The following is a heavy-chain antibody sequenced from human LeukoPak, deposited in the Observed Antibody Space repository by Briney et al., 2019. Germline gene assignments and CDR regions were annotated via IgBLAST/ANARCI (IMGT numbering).Heavy chain of an antibody. V-gene: IGHV1-2*02. CDR2: INPNSGGT. CDR1: GYTFTGYY. Sequence: ASVKVSCKASGYTFTGYYMHWVRQAPGQGLEWMGWINPNSGGTNYAQKFQGRVTMTRDTSISTAYMELSRLRSDDTAVYYCARVGVTGTTISDFDYWGQGTLVTVSS. CDR3: ARVGVTGTTISDFDY. D-gene: IGHD1-7*01. J-gene: IGHJ4*02.